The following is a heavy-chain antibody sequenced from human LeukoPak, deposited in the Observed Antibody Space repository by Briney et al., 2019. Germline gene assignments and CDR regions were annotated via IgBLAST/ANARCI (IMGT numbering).Heavy chain of an antibody. V-gene: IGHV3-23*01. Sequence: GGSLRLSCTASGFTFSGFGMSWVRQAPGKGLEWVSSLSGSGGDTYYADSVKGWFTISRDNSKNTLILQMNSLRAEDTAVYYCAKSGYNRFDYWGQGILVTVSS. J-gene: IGHJ4*02. CDR1: GFTFSGFG. CDR2: LSGSGGDT. CDR3: AKSGYNRFDY. D-gene: IGHD5-24*01.